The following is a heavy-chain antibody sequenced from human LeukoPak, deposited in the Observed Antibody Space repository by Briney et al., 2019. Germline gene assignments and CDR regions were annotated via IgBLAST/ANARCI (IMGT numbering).Heavy chain of an antibody. Sequence: PGGSLRLPCAASGFTFSTYAMSWVRQAPGKGLEWVSSISGSGSSTSYADSVKGLFTISRDNSKNTLDLQMNSLRAEDTAIYYCAKGSLRLGELSSWTLDYWGQGTLVTVSS. CDR3: AKGSLRLGELSSWTLDY. J-gene: IGHJ4*02. CDR2: ISGSGSST. V-gene: IGHV3-23*01. D-gene: IGHD3-16*02. CDR1: GFTFSTYA.